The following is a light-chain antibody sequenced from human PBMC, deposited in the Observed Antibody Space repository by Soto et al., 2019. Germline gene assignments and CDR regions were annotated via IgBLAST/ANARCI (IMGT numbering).Light chain of an antibody. CDR1: QSVSSY. V-gene: IGKV3-11*01. CDR2: DAS. J-gene: IGKJ1*01. Sequence: EIVLTQSPATLSLSPGERATLSCRASQSVSSYLAWYQQKPGQAPRLLIYDASNRATGIPARFSGSGSGTDFPLPISSLEPEDFAVYYCKQRSNWPRTFGQGTKVEIK. CDR3: KQRSNWPRT.